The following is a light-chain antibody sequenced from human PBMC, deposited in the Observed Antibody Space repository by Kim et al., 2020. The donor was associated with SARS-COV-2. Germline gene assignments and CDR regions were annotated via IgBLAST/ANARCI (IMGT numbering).Light chain of an antibody. CDR2: NND. V-gene: IGLV1-44*01. CDR3: AAWDDTLSGPV. J-gene: IGLJ3*02. CDR1: SSNIGSNV. Sequence: GQRVSISCFGSSSNIGSNVVKWYQQVPGTAPKLVIWNNDLRPSGVPDRFSGSRSGTSASLAISGLQSEDEADYYCAAWDDTLSGPVFGGGTQLTVL.